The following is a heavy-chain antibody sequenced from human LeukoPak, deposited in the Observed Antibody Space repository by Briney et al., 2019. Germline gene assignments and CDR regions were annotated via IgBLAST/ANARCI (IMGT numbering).Heavy chain of an antibody. J-gene: IGHJ4*02. CDR3: ASTLNYYGSGSYGY. V-gene: IGHV3-30*02. CDR2: IRYDGSNK. CDR1: GFTFSSYG. D-gene: IGHD3-10*01. Sequence: GGSLRLSCAASGFTFSSYGMHWVRQAPGKGLEWVAFIRYDGSNKYYADSVKGRFTISRDNSKNTLYLQMNSLRAEDTAVYYCASTLNYYGSGSYGYWGQGTLVTVSS.